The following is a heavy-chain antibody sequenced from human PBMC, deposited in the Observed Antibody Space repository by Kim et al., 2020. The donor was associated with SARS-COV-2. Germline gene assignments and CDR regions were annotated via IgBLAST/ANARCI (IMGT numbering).Heavy chain of an antibody. V-gene: IGHV1-18*01. CDR2: ISAYNGNT. D-gene: IGHD3-16*01. Sequence: ASVKVSCKASGYTFTSYGISWVRQAPGQGLEWMGWISAYNGNTNYAQKLQGRVTMTTDTSTSTAYMELRSLRSDDTAVYYCALGIMITFGGVKGGMDVWGQGTTVTVSS. CDR3: ALGIMITFGGVKGGMDV. CDR1: GYTFTSYG. J-gene: IGHJ6*02.